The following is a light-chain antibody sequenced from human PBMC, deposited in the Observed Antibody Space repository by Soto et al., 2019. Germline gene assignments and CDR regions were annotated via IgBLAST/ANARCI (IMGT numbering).Light chain of an antibody. Sequence: QSVLTQPPSVSGAPGQRVTISSTGSSSNIGAGYNVHWYQQLPGTAPKLLIYGNSNRPSGVPDRFSGSKSGTSASLAITGLQAEDEADYYCQSYDGSLSGWVFGGGTKLTVL. J-gene: IGLJ3*02. CDR1: SSNIGAGYN. CDR3: QSYDGSLSGWV. CDR2: GNS. V-gene: IGLV1-40*01.